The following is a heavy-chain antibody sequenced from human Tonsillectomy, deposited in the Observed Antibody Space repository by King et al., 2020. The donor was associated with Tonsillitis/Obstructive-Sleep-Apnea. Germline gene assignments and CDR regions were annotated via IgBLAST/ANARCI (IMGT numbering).Heavy chain of an antibody. V-gene: IGHV3-15*01. Sequence: QLVQSGGGLVKPGGSLRLSCAASGFTFSNAWMSWVRQAPGKGLEWVGRIKSKTDGGTTDYAAPVKGRFTISRDDSKNTLYLQMNSLKTEDTAVYYCTTEGDCNITNCYTGFDFWGQGTLVTVSS. CDR2: IKSKTDGGTT. D-gene: IGHD2-2*02. CDR1: GFTFSNAW. J-gene: IGHJ4*02. CDR3: TTEGDCNITNCYTGFDF.